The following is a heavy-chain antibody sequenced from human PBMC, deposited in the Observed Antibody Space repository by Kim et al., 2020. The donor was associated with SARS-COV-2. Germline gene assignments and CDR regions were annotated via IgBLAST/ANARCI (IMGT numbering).Heavy chain of an antibody. V-gene: IGHV1-2*06. D-gene: IGHD1-1*01. CDR3: ARDQGGPENWNDKEWDGMDV. J-gene: IGHJ6*02. CDR1: GYTFTGYY. Sequence: ASVKVSCKASGYTFTGYYMHWVRQAPGQGLEWMGRINPNSGGTNYAQKFQGRVTMTRDTSISTAYMELSRLISDDTAVYYCARDQGGPENWNDKEWDGMDVWGQGTTVTVSS. CDR2: INPNSGGT.